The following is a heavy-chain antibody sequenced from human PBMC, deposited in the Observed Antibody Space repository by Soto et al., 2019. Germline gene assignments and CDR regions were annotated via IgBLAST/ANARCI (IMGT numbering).Heavy chain of an antibody. D-gene: IGHD1-26*01. CDR3: EKDSNSGSGGWWGYFDY. Sequence: QVQLVQSGGGVVQPGRSLRLSCVVSGLNFSNYAMHWVRQAPGKGLEWVAVIIYDGSKKYYAESVEGRFTVSRDNSKNTLYLQMNSLSADDTAVYYCEKDSNSGSGGWWGYFDYWGQGTLVTVSS. CDR2: IIYDGSKK. V-gene: IGHV3-30*18. CDR1: GLNFSNYA. J-gene: IGHJ4*02.